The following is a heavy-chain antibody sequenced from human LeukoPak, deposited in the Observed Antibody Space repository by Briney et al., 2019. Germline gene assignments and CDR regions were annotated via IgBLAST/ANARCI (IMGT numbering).Heavy chain of an antibody. CDR2: ITGSGSRA. Sequence: PGGSLRLSCAASGFTFSSYSMNWVRQAPGKGLEWVSSITGSGSRAQYADSVQGRFTISRDNSKNTLYLQMNSLRAEDTAVYYCAKDPNGDYIGTFDIWGQGTMVTVSS. CDR3: AKDPNGDYIGTFDI. CDR1: GFTFSSYS. V-gene: IGHV3-23*01. J-gene: IGHJ3*02. D-gene: IGHD4-17*01.